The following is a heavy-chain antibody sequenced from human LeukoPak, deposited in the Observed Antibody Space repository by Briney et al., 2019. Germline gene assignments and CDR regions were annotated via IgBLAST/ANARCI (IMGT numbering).Heavy chain of an antibody. D-gene: IGHD3-10*01. Sequence: ASVKVSCKASGYTFTGYYMHWVRQAPGQGLEWMGWINPNSGGTNYAQKFQGRVTMTRDTSISTAYMELSRLRSDDTAVYYCARAKAYYYGSGSGSDAFDIWGQGTMVTVSS. V-gene: IGHV1-2*02. CDR2: INPNSGGT. J-gene: IGHJ3*02. CDR1: GYTFTGYY. CDR3: ARAKAYYYGSGSGSDAFDI.